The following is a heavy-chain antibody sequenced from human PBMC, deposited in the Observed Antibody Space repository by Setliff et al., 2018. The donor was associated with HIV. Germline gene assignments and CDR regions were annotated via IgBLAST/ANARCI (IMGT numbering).Heavy chain of an antibody. CDR2: IHTSGST. D-gene: IGHD5-18*01. Sequence: SETLSLTCTVSGGSISSGSYYWSWIRQPAGKGLEGIGHIHTSGSTKYNPSLKSRVTISADKSKNQFSLKLISVDAADTAVYYCARPRLGGTPMDRDAFDIWDQGTMVTVSS. CDR3: ARPRLGGTPMDRDAFDI. J-gene: IGHJ3*02. V-gene: IGHV4-61*09. CDR1: GGSISSGSYY.